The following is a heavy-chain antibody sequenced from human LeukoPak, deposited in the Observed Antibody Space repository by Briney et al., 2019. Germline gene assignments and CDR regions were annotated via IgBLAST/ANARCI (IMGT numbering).Heavy chain of an antibody. CDR1: GFTFSSYW. D-gene: IGHD6-13*01. V-gene: IGHV3-7*03. Sequence: GGSLRLSCAASGFTFSSYWMSWVRQAPGKGLEWVANIKQDGSEKYYVDSVKGRFTISRDNAKNSLYLQMNSLRADDTAVYYCATDILAAGLFFDYWGQGILVTVSS. CDR3: ATDILAAGLFFDY. CDR2: IKQDGSEK. J-gene: IGHJ4*02.